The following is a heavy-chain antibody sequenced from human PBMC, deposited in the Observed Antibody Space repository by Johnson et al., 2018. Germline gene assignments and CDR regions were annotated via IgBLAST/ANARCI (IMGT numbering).Heavy chain of an antibody. J-gene: IGHJ6*02. Sequence: EVQLVESGGGLVQPGGSLRLSCAASGFTFSSYAMSWVRQAPGKGLEWVSAISGSGGSTYYADSVKGRFTISRDNSKTTLYLQMNSRRAEDTAVYYCAKDSTPYCTNGVCKYYYYYGMDVWGQGTTVTVSS. CDR3: AKDSTPYCTNGVCKYYYYYGMDV. D-gene: IGHD2-8*01. V-gene: IGHV3-23*04. CDR2: ISGSGGST. CDR1: GFTFSSYA.